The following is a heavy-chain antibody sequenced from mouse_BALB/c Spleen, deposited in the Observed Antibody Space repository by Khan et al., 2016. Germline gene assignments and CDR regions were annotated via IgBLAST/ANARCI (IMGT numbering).Heavy chain of an antibody. CDR3: AREGDGSYFDY. V-gene: IGHV1-54*01. J-gene: IGHJ2*01. CDR1: GYAFTNYL. CDR2: INPGSGGT. Sequence: QVQLQQSGAELVRPGTSVKVSCKASGYAFTNYLIEWVKQRPGQGLEWIGVINPGSGGTNYNEKFKGKATLTADKSSSTAYMQLSSLTSDDSAVYFCAREGDGSYFDYWGQGTTLTVSS. D-gene: IGHD2-3*01.